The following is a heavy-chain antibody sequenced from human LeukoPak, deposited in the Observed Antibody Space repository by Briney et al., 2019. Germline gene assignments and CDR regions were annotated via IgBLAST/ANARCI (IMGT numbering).Heavy chain of an antibody. V-gene: IGHV3-21*01. CDR2: ITSSSSYI. J-gene: IGHJ4*02. D-gene: IGHD3-3*01. CDR3: ASEIIFGSFDY. CDR1: GFTFSSYN. Sequence: PGGSLRLSCAASGFTFSSYNMNWVRQAPGKGPEWVSSITSSSSYIYYADSVKGRFTISRDNSKNTLYLQMNSLRAEDTAVYYCASEIIFGSFDYWGQGTLVTVSS.